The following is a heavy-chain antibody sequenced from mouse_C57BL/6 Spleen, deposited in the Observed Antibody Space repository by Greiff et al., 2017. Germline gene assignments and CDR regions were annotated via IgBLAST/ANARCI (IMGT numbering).Heavy chain of an antibody. J-gene: IGHJ4*01. CDR3: TPSLPGYYAMDY. CDR1: GYTFTSYW. CDR2: IYPGNSDT. V-gene: IGHV1-5*01. Sequence: EVQRVESGTVLARPGASVKMSCKTSGYTFTSYWMHWVKQRPGQGLEWIGAIYPGNSDTSYNQKFKGKAKLTAVTSASTAYMELSSLTNEDSAVYHCTPSLPGYYAMDYWGQGTSVTVSS. D-gene: IGHD2-10*01.